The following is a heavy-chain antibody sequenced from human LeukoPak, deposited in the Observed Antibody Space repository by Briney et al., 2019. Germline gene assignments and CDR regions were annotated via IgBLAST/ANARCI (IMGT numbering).Heavy chain of an antibody. Sequence: SETQSLTCTVSGGSISSSSYYWGWIRQPPEKGLEGIGSIYYSGSTYYNPSLKSRVTISVDTSKNQFSLKLSSVTAADTAVYYCARREYNRNYFDYWGQGTLVTVSS. CDR2: IYYSGST. CDR1: GGSISSSSYY. D-gene: IGHD1-14*01. J-gene: IGHJ4*02. CDR3: ARREYNRNYFDY. V-gene: IGHV4-39*07.